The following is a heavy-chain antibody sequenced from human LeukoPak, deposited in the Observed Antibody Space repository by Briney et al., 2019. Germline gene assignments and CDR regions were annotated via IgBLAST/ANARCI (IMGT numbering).Heavy chain of an antibody. CDR2: IYYSGST. J-gene: IGHJ4*02. V-gene: IGHV4-39*07. Sequence: PSETLSLTCTVSGGSISSSSYYWGWIRQPPGKGLEWIGSIYYSGSTYYNPSLKSRVTISVDTSKNQFSLKLSSVTAADTAVYYCARDDYYDSSGSSYEIILFGYWGQGTLVTVSS. CDR3: ARDDYYDSSGSSYEIILFGY. CDR1: GGSISSSSYY. D-gene: IGHD3-22*01.